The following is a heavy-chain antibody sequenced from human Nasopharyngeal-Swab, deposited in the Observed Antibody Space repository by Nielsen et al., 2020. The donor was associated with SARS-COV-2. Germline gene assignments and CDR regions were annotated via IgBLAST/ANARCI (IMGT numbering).Heavy chain of an antibody. Sequence: GGSLRLSCAVSGFTFSNAWMNWVRQAPGKGLVWVSRLNSDGSSTSYADSVQGRFTISRDNAKNTLYLQMNSLRAEDTAVYYCAKDLLFGIAAAGTFGFDYWGQGTLVTVSS. CDR2: LNSDGSST. CDR3: AKDLLFGIAAAGTFGFDY. CDR1: GFTFSNAW. J-gene: IGHJ4*02. V-gene: IGHV3-74*01. D-gene: IGHD6-13*01.